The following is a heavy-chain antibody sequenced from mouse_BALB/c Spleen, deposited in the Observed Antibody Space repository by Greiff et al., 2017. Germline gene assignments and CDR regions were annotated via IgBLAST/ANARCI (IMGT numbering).Heavy chain of an antibody. J-gene: IGHJ4*01. CDR1: GFTFSNYW. CDR2: IRLKSNNYST. CDR3: TRGYRYDAMDY. V-gene: IGHV6-6*02. Sequence: EVQRVESGGGLVQPGGSMKLSCVASGFTFSNYWMNWVRQSPEKGLEWVAEIRLKSNNYSTHYAESVKGRFTISRDDSKSSVYLQMNNLRAEDTGIYYCTRGYRYDAMDYWGQGTSVTVSS. D-gene: IGHD2-14*01.